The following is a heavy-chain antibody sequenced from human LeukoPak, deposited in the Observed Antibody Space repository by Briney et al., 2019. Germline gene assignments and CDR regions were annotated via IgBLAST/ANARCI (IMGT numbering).Heavy chain of an antibody. CDR2: ISSSGSTI. CDR3: ARGVWGSYRLPTAEDY. CDR1: GFTFSSYE. J-gene: IGHJ4*02. D-gene: IGHD3-16*02. Sequence: PGGSLRLSCAASGFTFSSYEMNWVRQAPGKGLEWVSYISSSGSTIYYADSVKGRFTISRDNAKNSLYLQMNSLRAEDTAVYYCARGVWGSYRLPTAEDYWGQGTLVTVSS. V-gene: IGHV3-48*03.